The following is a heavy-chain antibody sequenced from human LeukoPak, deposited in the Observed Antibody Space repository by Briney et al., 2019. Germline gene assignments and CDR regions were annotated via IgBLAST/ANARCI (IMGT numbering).Heavy chain of an antibody. D-gene: IGHD5-12*01. CDR3: ARATVGTVEFDQ. Sequence: AETLSLTCTVSGGSISSTGHYWGWIRQPPGKGLEWIGSMHYSESNCYNPSLKSRVTISVDTSKNQFSLKLHSMTAADSAVYYCARATVGTVEFDQWGQGTLVTVSS. CDR1: GGSISSTGHY. V-gene: IGHV4-39*07. CDR2: MHYSESN. J-gene: IGHJ4*02.